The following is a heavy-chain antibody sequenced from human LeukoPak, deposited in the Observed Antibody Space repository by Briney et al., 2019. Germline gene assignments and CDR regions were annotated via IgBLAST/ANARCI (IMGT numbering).Heavy chain of an antibody. J-gene: IGHJ6*03. D-gene: IGHD3-22*01. CDR2: ISGSGGST. V-gene: IGHV3-23*01. Sequence: GGSLRLSCAASGFTFSSYAMSWVRQAPGKGLEWVSAISGSGGSTYYADSVKVRFTISRDNSKNTLYLQMNSLRAEDTAVYYCAKGQTYYYDSSGYYYVGGYYYYMDVWGKGTTVTVSS. CDR3: AKGQTYYYDSSGYYYVGGYYYYMDV. CDR1: GFTFSSYA.